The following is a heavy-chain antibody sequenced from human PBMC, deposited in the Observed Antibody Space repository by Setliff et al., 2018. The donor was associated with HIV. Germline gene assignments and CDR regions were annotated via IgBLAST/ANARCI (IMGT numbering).Heavy chain of an antibody. CDR1: GGSISFYY. V-gene: IGHV4-59*05. Sequence: SETLSLTCSISGGSISFYYWNWLRQTPGKGLEWIGSVYYSGSTYYNPSLKSRVTISVDTSKNQFSLKLTSVTAADTAIYYCARGVARQVVIDRWFDPWGQGTPVTV. J-gene: IGHJ5*02. CDR3: ARGVARQVVIDRWFDP. CDR2: VYYSGST. D-gene: IGHD2-21*01.